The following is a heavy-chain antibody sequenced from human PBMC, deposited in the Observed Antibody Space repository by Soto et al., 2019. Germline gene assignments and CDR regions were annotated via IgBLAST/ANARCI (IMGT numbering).Heavy chain of an antibody. J-gene: IGHJ4*02. CDR2: ISSSSSYI. CDR1: GFTFSSYS. CDR3: AREGSYGSGSYLSSNDY. V-gene: IGHV3-21*01. Sequence: PGGSLRLSCAASGFTFSSYSMNWVRQAPGKGLEWVSSISSSSSYIYYADSVKGRFTISRDNAKNSLYLQMNSLRAEDTAVYYCAREGSYGSGSYLSSNDYWGQGTLVTVSS. D-gene: IGHD3-10*01.